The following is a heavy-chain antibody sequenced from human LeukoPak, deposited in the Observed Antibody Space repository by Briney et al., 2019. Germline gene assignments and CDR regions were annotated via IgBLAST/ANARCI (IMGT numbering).Heavy chain of an antibody. V-gene: IGHV3-49*04. J-gene: IGHJ6*03. CDR1: GFTFPDYA. Sequence: HPGGSLRLSCSTSGFTFPDYALSWVRQAPGKGLEWLSFIRSRSIGGAIEYAASVKGRFTISRDDSKSIAYLQIDSLQTEDTAVYYCTRRRYTSGYYYMDVWGKGTTVTVSS. D-gene: IGHD5-18*01. CDR2: IRSRSIGGAI. CDR3: TRRRYTSGYYYMDV.